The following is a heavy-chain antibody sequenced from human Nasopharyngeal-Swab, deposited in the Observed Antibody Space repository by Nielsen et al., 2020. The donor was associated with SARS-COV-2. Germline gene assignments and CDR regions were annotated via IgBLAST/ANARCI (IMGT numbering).Heavy chain of an antibody. J-gene: IGHJ4*02. CDR2: ISSSSSYI. CDR3: ARGHRGRYFDWLFFDY. Sequence: GGSLSLSCAASGFTFSSYSMNWVRQAPGKGLEWVSSISSSSSYIYYADSVKGRFTISRDNAKNSLYLQMNSLRAEDTAVYYCARGHRGRYFDWLFFDYWGQGTLVTVSS. V-gene: IGHV3-21*01. D-gene: IGHD3-9*01. CDR1: GFTFSSYS.